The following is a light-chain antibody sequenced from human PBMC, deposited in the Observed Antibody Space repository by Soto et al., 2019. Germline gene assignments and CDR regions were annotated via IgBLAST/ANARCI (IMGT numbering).Light chain of an antibody. CDR3: QSYDSSLSAHV. CDR2: EVS. J-gene: IGLJ1*01. Sequence: QSVLTQPASVSGSPGQSIIISCTGTSSDVGSYNLVSWYQQHPGKAPKLMIYEVSKRPSGVPDRFSGSKSGTSASLAITGLQAEDEADYYCQSYDSSLSAHVFGTGTKVTVL. CDR1: SSDVGSYNL. V-gene: IGLV2-14*02.